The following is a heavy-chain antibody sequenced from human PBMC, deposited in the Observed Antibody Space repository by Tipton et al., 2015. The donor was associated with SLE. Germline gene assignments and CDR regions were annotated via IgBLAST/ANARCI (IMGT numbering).Heavy chain of an antibody. CDR1: GGSISSSSYY. CDR2: ISYSGST. D-gene: IGHD1-7*01. CDR3: ARGVAHYWDYGSVEV. V-gene: IGHV4-39*07. J-gene: IGHJ3*01. Sequence: TLSLTCPVSGGSISSSSYYWGWIRQPPGKGLEWIGTISYSGSTYLNPSLKSRLTLSIDPSRNQLSRQVTSVPAADTAVYYCARGVAHYWDYGSVEVWGQVIMVTVSS.